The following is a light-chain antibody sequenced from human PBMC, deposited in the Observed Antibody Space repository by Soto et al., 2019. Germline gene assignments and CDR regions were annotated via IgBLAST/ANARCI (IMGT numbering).Light chain of an antibody. CDR1: SSDVGGYNY. CDR3: ASYAGSNNFVV. J-gene: IGLJ2*01. V-gene: IGLV2-8*01. CDR2: EVT. Sequence: QSALTQPPSASGSPGQSVTISCTGTSSDVGGYNYVSWYQQHPDKAPKLMIYEVTKRPSGVPDRFSGSMSGNTASLTVSGLQAEDEADYYCASYAGSNNFVVFGGGTKVTVL.